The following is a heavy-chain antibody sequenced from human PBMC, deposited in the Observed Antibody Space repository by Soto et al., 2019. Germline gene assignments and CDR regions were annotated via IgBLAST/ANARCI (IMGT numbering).Heavy chain of an antibody. D-gene: IGHD6-13*01. J-gene: IGHJ6*02. Sequence: QVQLVESGGGVVQPEKSRRVSCAASGFTFSGHAMHWVRQAPGKGLEWVAQIWSNGRNAYYSDSVKGRFTISRDNSKNTVTLQMDSLRAEDTAVYYCARDGQQGTPYGMDVWGQGTTVTVSS. CDR1: GFTFSGHA. V-gene: IGHV3-33*01. CDR2: IWSNGRNA. CDR3: ARDGQQGTPYGMDV.